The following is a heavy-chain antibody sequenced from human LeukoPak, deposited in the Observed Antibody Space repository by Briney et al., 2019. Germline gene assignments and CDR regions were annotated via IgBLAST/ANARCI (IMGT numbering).Heavy chain of an antibody. CDR2: ISAYNGNT. CDR1: GYTFTSYG. CDR3: ARDSCSSTSCSRRDWFDP. D-gene: IGHD2-2*01. J-gene: IGHJ5*02. V-gene: IGHV1-18*01. Sequence: GESLKISCKASGYTFTSYGISWVRQAPGQGLEWMGWISAYNGNTNYAQKLQGRVTMTTDTSTSTAYMELRSLRSDDTAVYYCARDSCSSTSCSRRDWFDPWGQGTLVTVSS.